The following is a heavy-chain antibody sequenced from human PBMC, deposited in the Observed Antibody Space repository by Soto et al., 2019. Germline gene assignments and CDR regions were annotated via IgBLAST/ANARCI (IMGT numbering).Heavy chain of an antibody. CDR1: GVNLSSYY. J-gene: IGHJ6*02. CDR2: IGTAGDT. V-gene: IGHV3-13*01. Sequence: TGGSLRLPCAASGVNLSSYYMHWVRKATGKGLEWVSAIGTAGDTYYPGSVKGRFTISRENAKNSLYLQMNSLRAGDTAVYYCARGPYSSSSPAHYYGMDVWGQGNTVTVS. CDR3: ARGPYSSSSPAHYYGMDV. D-gene: IGHD6-6*01.